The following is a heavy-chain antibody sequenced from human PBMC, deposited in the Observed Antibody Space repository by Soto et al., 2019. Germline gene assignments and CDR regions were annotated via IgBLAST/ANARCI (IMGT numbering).Heavy chain of an antibody. Sequence: ASVKVSCKASGGTFSSYAISWVRQAPGQGLEWMGGIIPIFGTANYAQKFQGRVTITADESTSTAYMELSSLRSEDTAVYYCASPGNYGSSGARLAFDIWGQGTMVTVSS. V-gene: IGHV1-69*13. D-gene: IGHD3-22*01. CDR1: GGTFSSYA. CDR3: ASPGNYGSSGARLAFDI. CDR2: IIPIFGTA. J-gene: IGHJ3*02.